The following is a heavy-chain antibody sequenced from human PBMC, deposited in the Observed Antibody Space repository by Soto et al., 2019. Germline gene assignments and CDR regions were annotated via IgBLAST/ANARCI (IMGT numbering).Heavy chain of an antibody. CDR2: ISSNGDST. CDR1: GFTFSMFS. D-gene: IGHD4-17*01. V-gene: IGHV3-64D*06. CDR3: VHPRSTVQIPPT. Sequence: PGGSLRLSCSASGFTFSMFSMHWVRQAPGEGLEYVSGISSNGDSTYYADSVKGRFTISRDNSKNTLYLQMSSLRAVDTAVYYCVHPRSTVQIPPTWGQGTLVTVPQ. J-gene: IGHJ5*02.